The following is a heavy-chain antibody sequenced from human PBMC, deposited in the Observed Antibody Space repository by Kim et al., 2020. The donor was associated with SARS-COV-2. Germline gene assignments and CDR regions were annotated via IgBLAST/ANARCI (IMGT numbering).Heavy chain of an antibody. Sequence: GGSLRLSCAASGFTFSSYAMSWVRQAPGKGLDWVSVIYSGGSSTYYADSVKGRFTISRDNSKNTLYLQMNSLRAEDTAVYYCAKGGSITIFGVVLSGGMDVWGQGTTVTVSS. CDR1: GFTFSSYA. CDR2: IYSGGSST. D-gene: IGHD3-3*01. J-gene: IGHJ6*02. V-gene: IGHV3-23*03. CDR3: AKGGSITIFGVVLSGGMDV.